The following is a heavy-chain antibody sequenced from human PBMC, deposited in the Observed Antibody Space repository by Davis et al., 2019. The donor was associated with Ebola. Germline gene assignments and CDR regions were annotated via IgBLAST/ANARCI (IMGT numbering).Heavy chain of an antibody. CDR1: GGSISSSNW. J-gene: IGHJ5*02. Sequence: SETLSLTFAVSGGSISSSNWWSWVRQPPGKGLEWIGEIYHSVSTNYNPSLKSRVTISVDKSKNQFSLKLSSVTAADTAVYYCASDSSYNWFDPWGQGTLVTVSS. V-gene: IGHV4-4*02. CDR3: ASDSSYNWFDP. CDR2: IYHSVST.